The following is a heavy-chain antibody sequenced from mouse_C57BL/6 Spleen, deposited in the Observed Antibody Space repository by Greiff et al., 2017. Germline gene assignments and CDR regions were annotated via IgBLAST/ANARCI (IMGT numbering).Heavy chain of an antibody. J-gene: IGHJ1*03. CDR1: GYTFTDYY. CDR2: INPNNGGT. D-gene: IGHD2-4*01. V-gene: IGHV1-26*01. Sequence: EVKLQQSGPELVKPGASVKISCKASGYTFTDYYMNWVKQSHGKSLEWIGDINPNNGGTSYNQKFKGKATLTVDKSSSTAYMELRSLTSEDSAVYYCARSVDYAWYFDVWGTGTTVTVSS. CDR3: ARSVDYAWYFDV.